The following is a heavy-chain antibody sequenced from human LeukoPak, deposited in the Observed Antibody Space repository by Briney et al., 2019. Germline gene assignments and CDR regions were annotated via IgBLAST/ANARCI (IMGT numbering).Heavy chain of an antibody. CDR2: VTGSGSST. J-gene: IGHJ4*02. CDR3: AKGMEGSGWDRPIDY. Sequence: GGSLRLSCAASGFTFSSYAMSWVRQAPGKGLEWVSVVTGSGSSTYYADSVKGRFTISRDNSRNMLYLQMNSLRAEDTAIYYCAKGMEGSGWDRPIDYWDQGTLVTVSS. CDR1: GFTFSSYA. V-gene: IGHV3-23*01. D-gene: IGHD6-19*01.